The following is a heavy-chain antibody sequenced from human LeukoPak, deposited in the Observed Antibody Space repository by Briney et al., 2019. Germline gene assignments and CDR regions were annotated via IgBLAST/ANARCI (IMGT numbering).Heavy chain of an antibody. V-gene: IGHV3-11*04. CDR1: GFTFSDYY. D-gene: IGHD2-15*01. CDR2: ISSSGSTI. Sequence: GGSLRLSCAASGFTFSDYYMSWIRQAPGKGLEWVSHISSSGSTIYYADSVKGRFTISRDNAKNSLYLQMNSLRAEDTAVYYCARDRYFGDIVVVVGYWGQGTLVTVSS. CDR3: ARDRYFGDIVVVVGY. J-gene: IGHJ4*02.